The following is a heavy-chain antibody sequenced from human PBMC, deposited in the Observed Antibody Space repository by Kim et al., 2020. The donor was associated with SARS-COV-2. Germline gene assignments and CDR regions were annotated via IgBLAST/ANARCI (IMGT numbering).Heavy chain of an antibody. CDR1: GGSISSGSYY. V-gene: IGHV4-61*02. D-gene: IGHD6-19*01. Sequence: TLSLTCTVSGGSISSGSYYWSWIRQPAGKGLEWIGRIYTSGSTNYNPSLKSRVTISVDTSKNQFSLKLSSVTAADTAVYYCAREGGDIWWLVPFDYWGQGTLVTVSS. J-gene: IGHJ4*02. CDR2: IYTSGST. CDR3: AREGGDIWWLVPFDY.